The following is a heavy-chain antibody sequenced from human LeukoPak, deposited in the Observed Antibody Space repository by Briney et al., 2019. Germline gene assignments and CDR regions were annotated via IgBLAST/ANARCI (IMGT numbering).Heavy chain of an antibody. CDR2: ISHDGSNK. CDR1: GFTFSIYA. D-gene: IGHD3-9*01. J-gene: IGHJ6*02. CDR3: ARYLSLNYDILTAYGMDV. V-gene: IGHV3-30-3*01. Sequence: GGSLRLSCAASGFTFSIYAMHWGPQAPGKGLEWVSVISHDGSNKYYVESDKGRFTRSSDNSKNTPYLQMSSLRAEDTSVYYCARYLSLNYDILTAYGMDVWGQGTTVTVSS.